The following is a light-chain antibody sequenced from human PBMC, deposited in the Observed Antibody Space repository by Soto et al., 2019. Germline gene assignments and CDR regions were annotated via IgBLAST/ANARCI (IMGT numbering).Light chain of an antibody. CDR3: QQHNNWPPVT. V-gene: IGKV3-15*01. CDR2: GAS. Sequence: EVVMTQSPATLSVSPGDRATLSCRASQSVTSNLAWYQQKPGQAPRLLIYGASTRATGIPARFSGSGSGTEFTLTISSLQSEDFAVYYCQQHNNWPPVTFGGGTKVEIK. CDR1: QSVTSN. J-gene: IGKJ4*01.